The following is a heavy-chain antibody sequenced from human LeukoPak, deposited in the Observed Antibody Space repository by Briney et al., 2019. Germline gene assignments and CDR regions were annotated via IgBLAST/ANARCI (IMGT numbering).Heavy chain of an antibody. CDR2: ISYDGNNK. D-gene: IGHD5-18*01. Sequence: GGSLRLSCAASGFTFSNYAMHWVRQAPGKGLEWVTVISYDGNNKYYADSVKGRFTISRDNSKNTLYLQVNSLRPEDTAVYYCARGYIQGGYSYGADYWGQGTLVTVSS. V-gene: IGHV3-30*04. CDR1: GFTFSNYA. J-gene: IGHJ4*02. CDR3: ARGYIQGGYSYGADY.